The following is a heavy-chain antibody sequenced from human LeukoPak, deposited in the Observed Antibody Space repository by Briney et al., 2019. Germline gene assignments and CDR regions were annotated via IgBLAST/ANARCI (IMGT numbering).Heavy chain of an antibody. V-gene: IGHV1-8*01. J-gene: IGHJ3*02. D-gene: IGHD2-2*01. CDR1: GYTFTSYD. CDR2: MNPNSGNT. Sequence: ASVKVSCKASGYTFTSYDFNWVRQATGQGLEWMGWMNPNSGNTGYAQKFQGRVTMTRNTSISTAYMELSSLRSEDTAVYYCARRPVPAARYAFDIWGQGTMVTVSS. CDR3: ARRPVPAARYAFDI.